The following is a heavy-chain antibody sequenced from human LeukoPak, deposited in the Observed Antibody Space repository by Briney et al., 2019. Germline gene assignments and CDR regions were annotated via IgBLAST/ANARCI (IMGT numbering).Heavy chain of an antibody. V-gene: IGHV3-21*01. J-gene: IGHJ4*02. D-gene: IGHD3-3*01. Sequence: GGSLRLSCAASGFTFSSYSMNWVRQAPGKGLEWVSSISSSSSYIYYADSVKGRFTISRDNAKNSLYLQMNSLRAEDTAVYYCARLGYDFWSGYYLFWDYWGQGTLVTVSS. CDR3: ARLGYDFWSGYYLFWDY. CDR2: ISSSSSYI. CDR1: GFTFSSYS.